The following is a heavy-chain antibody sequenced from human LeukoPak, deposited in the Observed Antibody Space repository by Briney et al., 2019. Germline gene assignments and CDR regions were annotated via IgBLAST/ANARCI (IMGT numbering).Heavy chain of an antibody. CDR2: ISDSGSNT. J-gene: IGHJ4*02. Sequence: PGGSLRLSCAASGFSFNTYSMNWVRQTPGKGLEWVSSISDSGSNTYYADSVTGRFTISRDNSENTVYLQLNSLRAEDTAIYYCANSYSSSSAFYFDYWGQGTLVTVSS. CDR3: ANSYSSSSAFYFDY. D-gene: IGHD6-6*01. V-gene: IGHV3-23*01. CDR1: GFSFNTYS.